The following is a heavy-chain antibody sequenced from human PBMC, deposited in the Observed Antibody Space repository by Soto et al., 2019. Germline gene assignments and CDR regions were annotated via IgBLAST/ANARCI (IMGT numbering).Heavy chain of an antibody. Sequence: GGSLRLSCAASVFTFSSYSMSWVRQAPGKGLEWVSSISGSGSYIYYADSVKGRFTISRDNDKNSLYLQMNTLRAEDTAVYYCARDRGDYYDSSESWGQGTLVT. V-gene: IGHV3-21*01. D-gene: IGHD3-22*01. CDR1: VFTFSSYS. CDR3: ARDRGDYYDSSES. CDR2: ISGSGSYI. J-gene: IGHJ5*02.